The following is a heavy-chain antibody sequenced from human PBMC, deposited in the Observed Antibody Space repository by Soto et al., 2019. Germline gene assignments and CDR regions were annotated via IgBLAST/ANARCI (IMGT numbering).Heavy chain of an antibody. D-gene: IGHD3-10*01. J-gene: IGHJ6*02. CDR1: GGSISSGDYY. Sequence: SETLSLTCTVSGGSISSGDYYWSWIRQPPGKGLEWIGYIYYSGSAYYNPSLKSRVTISVDTSKNQFSLKLSSVTAADTAVYYCARDRYYYGSGSHYYYYGMDVWGQGTTVTVSS. CDR2: IYYSGSA. CDR3: ARDRYYYGSGSHYYYYGMDV. V-gene: IGHV4-30-4*01.